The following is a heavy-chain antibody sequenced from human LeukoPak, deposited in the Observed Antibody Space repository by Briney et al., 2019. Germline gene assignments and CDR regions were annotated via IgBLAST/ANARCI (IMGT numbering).Heavy chain of an antibody. CDR3: ATDAGWFYFDD. Sequence: GGSLRLSCAASGFTFSNYGIHWVRQAPGKGLEWVAFIRNYGNDKYYADSVKGRFTISRDSSTSTLYLQMNSLRVEDTAVYYCATDAGWFYFDDWGQGTLVTVSS. CDR1: GFTFSNYG. J-gene: IGHJ4*02. V-gene: IGHV3-30*02. D-gene: IGHD6-19*01. CDR2: IRNYGNDK.